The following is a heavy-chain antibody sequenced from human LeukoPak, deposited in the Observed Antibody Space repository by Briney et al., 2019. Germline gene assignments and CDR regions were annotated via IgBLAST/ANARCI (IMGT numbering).Heavy chain of an antibody. CDR2: IYYSGST. J-gene: IGHJ4*02. D-gene: IGHD6-13*01. CDR1: GGSISSYY. CDR3: ARAGYSSSWYLGFDY. Sequence: KTSETLSLTCTVSGGSISSYYWGGIRRPPGKGLGGFGYIYYSGSTNYNPSLKSRVTISVDTSKNQFSLKLSSVTAADTAVYYCARAGYSSSWYLGFDYWGQGTLVTVSS. V-gene: IGHV4-59*01.